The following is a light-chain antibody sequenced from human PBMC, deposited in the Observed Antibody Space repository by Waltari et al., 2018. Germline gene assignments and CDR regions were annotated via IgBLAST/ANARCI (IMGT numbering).Light chain of an antibody. V-gene: IGKV3-15*01. Sequence: IVMTHSPATLSASPGEGATLPCRPSESIRNNLAWYQQKAGQAPRLLIFGASNRATGIPARFSGSGSGTEFALTISTLQSEDFAVYFCQHYNNQPLTFGGGTKVEIK. CDR3: QHYNNQPLT. J-gene: IGKJ4*01. CDR1: ESIRNN. CDR2: GAS.